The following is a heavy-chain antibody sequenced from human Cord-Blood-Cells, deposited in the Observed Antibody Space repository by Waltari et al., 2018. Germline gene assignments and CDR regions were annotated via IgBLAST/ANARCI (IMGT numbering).Heavy chain of an antibody. J-gene: IGHJ4*02. CDR1: GFTFSNAW. Sequence: EVQLVESGGGLVKPGGSLRLSCAASGFTFSNAWRSGVRQAPGKGLEWVGRIKSKTDGGTTDYAAPVKGRFTISRDDSKNTLYLQMNSLKTEDTAVYYCTLEGGDLNYSDYWGQGTLVTVSS. V-gene: IGHV3-15*01. D-gene: IGHD3-16*01. CDR2: IKSKTDGGTT. CDR3: TLEGGDLNYSDY.